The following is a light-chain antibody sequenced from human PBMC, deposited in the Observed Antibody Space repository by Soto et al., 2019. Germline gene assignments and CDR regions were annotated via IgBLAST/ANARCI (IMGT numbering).Light chain of an antibody. V-gene: IGKV1-8*01. CDR3: QQLNSYPRT. CDR1: QGISSY. Sequence: IRMTQSPSSFSASTGHRVTILCRASQGISSYLAWYQQKKGKAPKLLIYAASTLQSGVPSRFSGSGYGTEFNLTISSLQTADFATYYCQQLNSYPRTFGQGTKVDIK. J-gene: IGKJ1*01. CDR2: AAS.